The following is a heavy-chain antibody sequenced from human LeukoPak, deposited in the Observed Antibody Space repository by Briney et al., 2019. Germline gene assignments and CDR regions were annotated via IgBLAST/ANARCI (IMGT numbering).Heavy chain of an antibody. D-gene: IGHD3-9*01. CDR2: FDPEDGET. V-gene: IGHV1-24*01. Sequence: ASVKVSCKVSGYTLTELSMHWVRQAPGKGLEWMGGFDPEDGETIYAQKFQGRVTMTEDTSTDTAYMELSSLRSEDTAVYYCGTTDYPRGYDISEDYWGQGTLVTVSS. CDR1: GYTLTELS. CDR3: GTTDYPRGYDISEDY. J-gene: IGHJ4*02.